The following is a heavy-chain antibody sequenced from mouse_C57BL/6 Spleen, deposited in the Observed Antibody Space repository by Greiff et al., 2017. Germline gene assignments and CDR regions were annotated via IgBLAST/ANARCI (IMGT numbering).Heavy chain of an antibody. V-gene: IGHV1-66*01. CDR1: GFSFTSYY. CDR3: ARWDSYSNFPNYAMDY. Sequence: QVQLKESGPELVKPGASVKISCKASGFSFTSYYIHWVKQRPGQGLEWIGWIYPGSGNTKYNEKFKGKATLTADTSSSTAYMQLSSLTSEDSAVYYCARWDSYSNFPNYAMDYWGQGTSVTVSS. J-gene: IGHJ4*01. D-gene: IGHD2-5*01. CDR2: IYPGSGNT.